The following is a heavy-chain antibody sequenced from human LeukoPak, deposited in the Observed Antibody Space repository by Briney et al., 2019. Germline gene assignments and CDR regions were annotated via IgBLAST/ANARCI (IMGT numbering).Heavy chain of an antibody. CDR3: AKDRPNFHENSGHYYRRDGDS. V-gene: IGHV3-23*01. D-gene: IGHD3-22*01. J-gene: IGHJ5*01. Sequence: GXSLRLSCQASGFTSYMYAMSWVRQAPGKGLEWVASMCGTAGCTFYPDSVKGRFTISRDNSKNVLYLRMNSLTAEDTAIYYCAKDRPNFHENSGHYYRRDGDSWGQGTLVTVSS. CDR1: GFTSYMYA. CDR2: MCGTAGCT.